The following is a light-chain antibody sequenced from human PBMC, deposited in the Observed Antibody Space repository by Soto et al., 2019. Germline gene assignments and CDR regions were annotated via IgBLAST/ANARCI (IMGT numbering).Light chain of an antibody. CDR2: GAS. J-gene: IGKJ5*01. CDR3: QQYGGTLPIT. V-gene: IGKV3-20*01. CDR1: QSVSSN. Sequence: EVVQEQCPGRLSVSQGNRAPPPCRASQSVSSNLAWYQQKPGQAPRFLSYGASSRATGIPDRFSGSGSGTDFTLTISRLETEDFAVYYGQQYGGTLPITFGQRTRLEIK.